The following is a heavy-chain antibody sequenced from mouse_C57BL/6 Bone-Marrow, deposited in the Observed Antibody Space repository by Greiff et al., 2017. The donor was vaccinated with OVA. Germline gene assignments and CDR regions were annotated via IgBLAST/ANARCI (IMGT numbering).Heavy chain of an antibody. Sequence: QVQLQQSGAELAKPGASVKLSCKASGYTFTSYWMHWVKQRPGQGLEWIGYINPSSGYTKYNQKFKDKATLTADKSSSTAYMQLRRLTYEDSAVYYCASYSSFVYYAMDYWGQGTSVTVSS. CDR1: GYTFTSYW. CDR2: INPSSGYT. CDR3: ASYSSFVYYAMDY. D-gene: IGHD1-1*01. V-gene: IGHV1-7*01. J-gene: IGHJ4*01.